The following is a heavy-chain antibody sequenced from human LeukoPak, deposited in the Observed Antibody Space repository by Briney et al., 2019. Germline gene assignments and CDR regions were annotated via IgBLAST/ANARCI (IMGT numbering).Heavy chain of an antibody. CDR2: IYSAGST. D-gene: IGHD1-26*01. J-gene: IGHJ4*02. V-gene: IGHV3-53*01. Sequence: GGSLRLSCAASGFSVSSNYMCWVRQAPGKGLEWVSLIYSAGSTYYADSVKGRFTISRDNSKNTLYLHMNNLRVEDTAVYYCAKGLSRVGYWGQGTLVTVSS. CDR1: GFSVSSNY. CDR3: AKGLSRVGY.